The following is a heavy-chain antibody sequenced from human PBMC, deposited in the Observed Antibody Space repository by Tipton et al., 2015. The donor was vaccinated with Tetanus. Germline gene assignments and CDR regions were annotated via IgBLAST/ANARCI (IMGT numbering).Heavy chain of an antibody. CDR1: GYTFTSYG. J-gene: IGHJ6*02. CDR3: ARVGGDDYGDYGYYYYGMDV. CDR2: ISAYNGNT. Sequence: QLVQSGAEVKKPGASVKVSCKASGYTFTSYGISWVRQAPGQGLEWMGWISAYNGNTNYAQKLQGRVTMTTDTSTSTAYMELRSLRSGDTAVYYCARVGGDDYGDYGYYYYGMDVWGQGTTVTVSS. D-gene: IGHD4-17*01. V-gene: IGHV1-18*01.